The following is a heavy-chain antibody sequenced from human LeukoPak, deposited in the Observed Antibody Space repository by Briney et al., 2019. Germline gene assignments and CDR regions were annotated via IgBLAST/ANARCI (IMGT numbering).Heavy chain of an antibody. CDR2: INPNSGGT. CDR3: ARAQVVITNFQH. D-gene: IGHD3-22*01. CDR1: GYTFTGYY. V-gene: IGHV1-2*02. J-gene: IGHJ1*01. Sequence: GASVKVSCKASGYTFTGYYMHWVRQAPGQGLEWMGWINPNSGGTNYARKFQGRVTMTRDTSISTAYMELSRLRSDDTAVYYCARAQVVITNFQHWGQGTLVTVSS.